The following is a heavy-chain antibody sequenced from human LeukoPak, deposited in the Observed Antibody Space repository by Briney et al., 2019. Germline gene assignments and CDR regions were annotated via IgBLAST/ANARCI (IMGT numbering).Heavy chain of an antibody. Sequence: PGGSLRLSCAASGFTFSTYGMNWVRQAPGKGLEWVAVISYDGSNKYYADSVKGRFTISRDNSKNTLYLQMNSLRAEDTAVYYCARDSSYSSGWFDAFDIWGQGTMVTVSS. D-gene: IGHD6-19*01. V-gene: IGHV3-30*03. CDR2: ISYDGSNK. CDR3: ARDSSYSSGWFDAFDI. CDR1: GFTFSTYG. J-gene: IGHJ3*02.